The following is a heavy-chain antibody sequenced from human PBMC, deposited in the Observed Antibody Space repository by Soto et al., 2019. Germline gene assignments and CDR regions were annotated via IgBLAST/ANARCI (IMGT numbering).Heavy chain of an antibody. J-gene: IGHJ4*02. D-gene: IGHD2-2*01. CDR2: IIPVSGAA. V-gene: IGHV1-69*01. CDR1: GGTFGSYA. Sequence: QVQLVQSGAEVKKPGSSVKVSCKASGGTFGSYAFSWVRQAPGQGLEWMGGIIPVSGAAHYAQKFQGRVTIPADESTSTAYMELSSLSSKDTAVYYCATALGCRSTSCTLDYWGQGTRVIVSS. CDR3: ATALGCRSTSCTLDY.